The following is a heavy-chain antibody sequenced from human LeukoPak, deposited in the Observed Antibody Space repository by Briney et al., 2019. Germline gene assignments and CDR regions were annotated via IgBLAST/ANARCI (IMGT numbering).Heavy chain of an antibody. D-gene: IGHD6-19*01. CDR2: ISYDGSNI. CDR3: ARVLRYSSASDWFDP. V-gene: IGHV3-30*03. J-gene: IGHJ5*02. Sequence: GRSLRLSCAASGFTFSIYGMHWVRQAPGKGLEWVAVISYDGSNIYYADSVKGRFTISRDNSKNTLYLQMNSLRPEDTAVYYCARVLRYSSASDWFDPWGQGTLVIVSS. CDR1: GFTFSIYG.